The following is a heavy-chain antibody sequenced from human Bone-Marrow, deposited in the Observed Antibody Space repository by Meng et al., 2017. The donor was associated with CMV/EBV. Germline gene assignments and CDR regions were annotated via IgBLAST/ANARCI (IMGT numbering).Heavy chain of an antibody. V-gene: IGHV3-74*01. J-gene: IGHJ4*02. CDR2: INTNGNT. CDR3: ARADRYPGLFDF. D-gene: IGHD5-24*01. Sequence: GESLKISCAASGFTFSSYWMHWVRQAPGKGLVWVSRINTNGNTNYADSVEGRFTISRDNAKNTLYLQMNSLRAEDTAVYYCARADRYPGLFDFWGQGALVTVSS. CDR1: GFTFSSYW.